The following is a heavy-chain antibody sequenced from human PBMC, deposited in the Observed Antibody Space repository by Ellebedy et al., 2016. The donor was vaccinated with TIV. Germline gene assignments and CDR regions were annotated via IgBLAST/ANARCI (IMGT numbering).Heavy chain of an antibody. Sequence: GESLKISCAASGFTFSSYAMHWVRQAPGKGMEWVAVISYDGSNKYYADSVKGRFTISRDNSKNTLYLQMNSLRAEDTAVYYCARDKGTFWGQGTLVTVSS. CDR1: GFTFSSYA. CDR3: ARDKGTF. D-gene: IGHD1-1*01. J-gene: IGHJ4*02. CDR2: ISYDGSNK. V-gene: IGHV3-30-3*01.